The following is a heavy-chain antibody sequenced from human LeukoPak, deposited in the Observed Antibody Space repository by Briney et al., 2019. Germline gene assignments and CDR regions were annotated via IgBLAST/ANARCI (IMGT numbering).Heavy chain of an antibody. CDR2: LSGGGGAT. Sequence: PGGSLRLSCAASGFTFSTYAMSWVRQAPGRGLEWVSSLSGGGGATYYADSVKGRFTIPRDNSKTTLYLQMNSLRAEDTAVYYCAKEGTDGYNLNWFDPWGQGTLVTVSS. CDR3: AKEGTDGYNLNWFDP. J-gene: IGHJ5*02. D-gene: IGHD5-24*01. CDR1: GFTFSTYA. V-gene: IGHV3-23*01.